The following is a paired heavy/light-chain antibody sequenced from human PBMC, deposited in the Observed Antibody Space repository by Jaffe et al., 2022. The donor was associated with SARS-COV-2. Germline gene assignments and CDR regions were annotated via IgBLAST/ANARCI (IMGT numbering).Light chain of an antibody. V-gene: IGLV1-47*01. Sequence: QSVLTQPPSASGTPGQRVTISCSGSSSNIGSNHVYWYQQLPGTAPKLLIYRNDQRPSGVPDGFSGSKSGTSASLAISGLRSEDEADYYCAAWDDSVSAWVFGGGTKLTVL. CDR1: SSNIGSNH. J-gene: IGLJ3*02. CDR3: AAWDDSVSAWV. CDR2: RND.
Heavy chain of an antibody. CDR2: ISVYNGNT. CDR1: GYTFSNYG. CDR3: ARDDCSGGPCYLGY. D-gene: IGHD2-15*01. Sequence: QVQLVQSGAEVKKPGASVKVSCKASGYTFSNYGISWVRQAPGQGLEWMGWISVYNGNTKYAQKFQGRVTMTTDTATSTAYMEVRSLRSDDTAVYYCARDDCSGGPCYLGYWGQGTLVTVSS. V-gene: IGHV1-18*01. J-gene: IGHJ4*02.